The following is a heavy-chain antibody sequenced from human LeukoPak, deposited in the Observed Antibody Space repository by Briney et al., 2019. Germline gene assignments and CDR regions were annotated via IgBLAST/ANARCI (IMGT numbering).Heavy chain of an antibody. J-gene: IGHJ4*02. CDR1: GFTFSDYY. V-gene: IGHV3-11*01. Sequence: GGSLRLSCAASGFTFSDYYMSWIRQAPGKGLEWVSYISSSGSTIYYADSVKGRFTISRDNAKNSLYLQMNSLRAEDTAVYYCTRQPGHNMVVTDPDYWGQGTLVTVSS. D-gene: IGHD4/OR15-4a*01. CDR3: TRQPGHNMVVTDPDY. CDR2: ISSSGSTI.